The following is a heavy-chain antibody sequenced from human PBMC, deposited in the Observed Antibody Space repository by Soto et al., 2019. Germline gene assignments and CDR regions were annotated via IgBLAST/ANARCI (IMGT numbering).Heavy chain of an antibody. CDR3: ARGAPLLYCSSTSCYPDYYYYMEV. J-gene: IGHJ6*03. CDR2: INAGNGNT. V-gene: IGHV1-3*01. D-gene: IGHD2-2*01. Sequence: GASVKVSCKASGYTFTSYAMHWVRQAPGRRLEWMGWINAGNGNTKYSQKFQGRVTITRDTSASTAYMELSSLRSEDTAVYYCARGAPLLYCSSTSCYPDYYYYMEVWGKGTTLTVSS. CDR1: GYTFTSYA.